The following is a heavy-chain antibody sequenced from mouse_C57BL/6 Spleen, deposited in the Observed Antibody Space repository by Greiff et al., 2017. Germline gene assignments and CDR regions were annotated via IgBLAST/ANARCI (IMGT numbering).Heavy chain of an antibody. D-gene: IGHD2-10*02. Sequence: QVQLQQPGAELVKPGASVKMSCTASGYTFTSYWITWVQQRPGQGLEWIGDIYPGSGSTNYKEKFKSKATLTEDTSTSTAYMQRSTLTSEDSAVYYGARGGVWSYLDYWGQGTTLTVST. V-gene: IGHV1-55*01. CDR3: ARGGVWSYLDY. CDR2: IYPGSGST. CDR1: GYTFTSYW. J-gene: IGHJ2*01.